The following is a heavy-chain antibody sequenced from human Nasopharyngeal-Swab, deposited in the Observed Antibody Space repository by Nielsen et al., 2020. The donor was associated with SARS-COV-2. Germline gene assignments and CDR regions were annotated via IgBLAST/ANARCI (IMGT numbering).Heavy chain of an antibody. CDR2: INPSGCST. Sequence: SVKVSCKASGYTFTSYYMHWVRQAPGQGLEWMGIINPSGCSTSYAQKFQGRVTMTRDTSTSTVYMELSSLRSEDTAVYYCARGHSRIIVVVPWRKGYFDYWGQGTLVTVSS. CDR1: GYTFTSYY. V-gene: IGHV1-46*01. J-gene: IGHJ4*02. CDR3: ARGHSRIIVVVPWRKGYFDY. D-gene: IGHD2-2*01.